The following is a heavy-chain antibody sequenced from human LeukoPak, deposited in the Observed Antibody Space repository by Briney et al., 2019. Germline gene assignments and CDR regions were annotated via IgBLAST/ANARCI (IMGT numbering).Heavy chain of an antibody. CDR2: IHYKGAT. D-gene: IGHD3-3*01. V-gene: IGHV4-34*01. Sequence: SETLSLTCAVYDGTFSGYYWSWVRQSPGKGLEWIGEIHYKGATSHKPSLESRVTISGDTSKNQISLKVTSVTAADTAVYYCARGILGSFYFDVWGRGTLVTVSS. J-gene: IGHJ2*01. CDR1: DGTFSGYY. CDR3: ARGILGSFYFDV.